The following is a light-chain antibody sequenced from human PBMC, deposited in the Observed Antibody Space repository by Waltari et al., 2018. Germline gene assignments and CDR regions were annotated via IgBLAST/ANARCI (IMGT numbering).Light chain of an antibody. CDR1: QRVSSD. Sequence: EIVMTQSPATLSVSPGERATLSCRASQRVSSDLAWYQQKPGQAPRLLIYGASTRATGIPARFSGSGSGTEFTLTISSMQSEDFAIYYCQQYNVWPPWTFGQGTKVEIK. V-gene: IGKV3-15*01. CDR2: GAS. J-gene: IGKJ1*01. CDR3: QQYNVWPPWT.